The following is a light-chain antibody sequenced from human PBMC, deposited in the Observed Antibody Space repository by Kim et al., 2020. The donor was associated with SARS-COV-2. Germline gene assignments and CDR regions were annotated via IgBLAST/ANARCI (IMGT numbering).Light chain of an antibody. CDR2: GRN. J-gene: IGLJ2*01. Sequence: SSELTQDPAVSVALGQTVRTTCQGDSLRSYYATWYQQKPRQAPVLVIYGRNNRPSGIPDRFSGSTSGNTASLTISGAQAEGEGDFYCQSRDSGGKVIFGGGTKVTVL. CDR1: SLRSYY. CDR3: QSRDSGGKVI. V-gene: IGLV3-19*01.